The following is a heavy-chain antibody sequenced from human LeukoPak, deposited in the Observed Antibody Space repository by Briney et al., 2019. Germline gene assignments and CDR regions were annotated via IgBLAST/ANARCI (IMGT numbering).Heavy chain of an antibody. Sequence: GASVKVSCKVSGGTFSSYAISWVRQAPGQGLEWMGGIIPIFGTANYAQKFQGRVTITADESTSTAYMELSSLRSEDTAVYYCARDREVAAAGSYWYFDLWGRGTLVTVSS. CDR1: GGTFSSYA. J-gene: IGHJ2*01. V-gene: IGHV1-69*01. D-gene: IGHD6-13*01. CDR3: ARDREVAAAGSYWYFDL. CDR2: IIPIFGTA.